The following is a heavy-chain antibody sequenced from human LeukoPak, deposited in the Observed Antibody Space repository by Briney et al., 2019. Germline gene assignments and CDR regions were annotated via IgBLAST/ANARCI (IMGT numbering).Heavy chain of an antibody. Sequence: AGGSLRLSCAASGFTFSSYWMSWVRQAPGKGLEWVSAISGSGGNTYYADSVKGRFTISRDNSKNTLYLQMNSLRAEDTAVYYCAKDQSSGWYGYSDYWGQGTLVTVSS. CDR1: GFTFSSYW. D-gene: IGHD6-19*01. V-gene: IGHV3-23*01. CDR2: ISGSGGNT. CDR3: AKDQSSGWYGYSDY. J-gene: IGHJ4*02.